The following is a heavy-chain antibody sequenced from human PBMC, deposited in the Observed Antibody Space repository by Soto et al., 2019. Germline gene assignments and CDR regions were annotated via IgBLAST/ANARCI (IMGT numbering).Heavy chain of an antibody. J-gene: IGHJ5*02. CDR2: ISSSGSTI. CDR3: ARTHPYDSSGYPPGWFDP. D-gene: IGHD3-22*01. V-gene: IGHV3-48*03. CDR1: GSTFSSYE. Sequence: GWSLRLSCAASGSTFSSYEMNWVRQAPGKGLEWVSYISSSGSTIYYADSVKGRFTIYRDNAKNSLYLQMNSLRAEDTAVYYCARTHPYDSSGYPPGWFDPWGQGTMVTVSS.